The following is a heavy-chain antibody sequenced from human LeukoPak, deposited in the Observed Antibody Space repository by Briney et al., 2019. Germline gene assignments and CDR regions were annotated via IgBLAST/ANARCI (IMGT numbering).Heavy chain of an antibody. CDR2: IRYDGSNK. J-gene: IGHJ5*02. V-gene: IGHV3-30*02. Sequence: PGGSLRLSCAASGLTFSSYGMHWVRQAPGEGLEWVAFIRYDGSNKYYADSVKGRFTISRDNSKNTLYLQMNSLRAEDTAVYYCAKVTGRAAADLWWFDPWGQGTLVTVSS. CDR3: AKVTGRAAADLWWFDP. CDR1: GLTFSSYG. D-gene: IGHD6-13*01.